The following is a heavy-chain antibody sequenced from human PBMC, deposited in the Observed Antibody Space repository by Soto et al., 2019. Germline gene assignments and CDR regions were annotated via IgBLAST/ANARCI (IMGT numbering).Heavy chain of an antibody. CDR2: IYPGDSDT. CDR1: GYSFTTFW. Sequence: EVQLVQSGAEVKKPGESLKISCKGSGYSFTTFWIGWVRQIPGKGLEWMAMIYPGDSDTKYGPSFQGQDTISADNSISTAYLQLNSLKASDTAMYYCAKRSGYGYWIFDYWGQGTLVTVSS. CDR3: AKRSGYGYWIFDY. V-gene: IGHV5-51*01. J-gene: IGHJ4*02. D-gene: IGHD3-3*01.